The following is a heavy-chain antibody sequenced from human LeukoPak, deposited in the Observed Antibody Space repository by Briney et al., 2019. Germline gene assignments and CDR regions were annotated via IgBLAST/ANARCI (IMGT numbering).Heavy chain of an antibody. Sequence: GGSLRLSCAASGFTFSSYGMHWVRQAPGKGLEWVAFIRDDGSNKYYADSVKGRFTISRDNSKNTLYLHVNSLRPEDTAVYYCAKGGGHEDQYYYYYMDVWRKRTT. D-gene: IGHD5-12*01. CDR2: IRDDGSNK. CDR1: GFTFSSYG. J-gene: IGHJ6*03. CDR3: AKGGGHEDQYYYYYMDV. V-gene: IGHV3-30*02.